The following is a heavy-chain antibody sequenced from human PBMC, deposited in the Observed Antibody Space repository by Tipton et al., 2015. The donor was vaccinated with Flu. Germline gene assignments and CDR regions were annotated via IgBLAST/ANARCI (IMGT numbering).Heavy chain of an antibody. J-gene: IGHJ4*02. CDR3: AKLVVPAAIPDLDY. Sequence: SLRLSCAASGFTLSSYAMSWVRQASGKGLEWISVSSGRGGSTYHADSVKGRFIISRDNSKNMLYLQMNSLRAEDTAVYYCAKLVVPAAIPDLDYWGQGTLVTVSS. D-gene: IGHD2-2*02. CDR2: SSGRGGST. CDR1: GFTLSSYA. V-gene: IGHV3-23*01.